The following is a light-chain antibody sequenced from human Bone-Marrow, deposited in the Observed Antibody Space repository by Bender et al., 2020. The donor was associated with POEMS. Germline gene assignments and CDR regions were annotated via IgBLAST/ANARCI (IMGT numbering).Light chain of an antibody. CDR1: NTALGPHSV. J-gene: IGLJ1*01. Sequence: QSALTQPASVSESPGQSITVSCTGDNTALGPHSVVSWYPQHPCKVPKLMIYENSKRPSGVSDRFSASKSGSTASLTISGLQAEDEADYYCSSYDATSTLFVFGSGTKVSVL. CDR3: SSYDATSTLFV. V-gene: IGLV2-23*02. CDR2: ENS.